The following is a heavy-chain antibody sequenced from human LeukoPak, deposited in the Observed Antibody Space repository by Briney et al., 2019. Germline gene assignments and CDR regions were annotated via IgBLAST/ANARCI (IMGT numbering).Heavy chain of an antibody. CDR1: GGSISSYY. D-gene: IGHD6-13*01. Sequence: SETLSLTCTVSGGSISSYYWSWIRQTPGKGLEWIGDIYYSGSTNYNPSLKSRVTISVDTSKNQFSLKLSSVTAADTAVYYCARHTDIAPISSLKYWGQGTMVTVSS. J-gene: IGHJ4*02. V-gene: IGHV4-59*08. CDR3: ARHTDIAPISSLKY. CDR2: IYYSGST.